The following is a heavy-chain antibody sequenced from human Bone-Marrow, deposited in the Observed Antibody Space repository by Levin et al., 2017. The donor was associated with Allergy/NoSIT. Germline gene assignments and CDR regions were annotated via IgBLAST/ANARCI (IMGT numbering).Heavy chain of an antibody. CDR1: GFVFSVYS. CDR3: AKIGFGFSFGNGFDV. J-gene: IGHJ4*02. CDR2: ISHDGSVI. V-gene: IGHV3-30-3*01. D-gene: IGHD5-12*01. Sequence: GESLKISCAASGFVFSVYSTLWVRQAPGRGLEWVAAISHDGSVISYTDSVKGRFTVSRDNSKNTLYLQMSSLRTDDTAIYFCAKIGFGFSFGNGFDVWGQGTQVTVSS.